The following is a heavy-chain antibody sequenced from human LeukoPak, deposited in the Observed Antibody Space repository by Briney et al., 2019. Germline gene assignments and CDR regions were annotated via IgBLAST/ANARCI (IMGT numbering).Heavy chain of an antibody. CDR1: GYTLTGYY. J-gene: IGHJ4*02. D-gene: IGHD2-2*01. Sequence: AASVKVSCKASGYTLTGYYMHWVRQAPGQGLEWMGWINPNTGGTDYTQKFQGRVTMTRDTSISTAYMELSSLRSDDAAVYYCAVKMGYCSSSRCLTGFDYWGQGTLSPSPQ. V-gene: IGHV1-2*02. CDR3: AVKMGYCSSSRCLTGFDY. CDR2: INPNTGGT.